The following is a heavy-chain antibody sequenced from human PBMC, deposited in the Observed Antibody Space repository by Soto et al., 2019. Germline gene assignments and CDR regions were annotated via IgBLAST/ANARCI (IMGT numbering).Heavy chain of an antibody. D-gene: IGHD7-27*01. CDR1: GYTFTGYY. CDR3: ACEGLVEHRLGQDV. V-gene: IGHV1-2*02. J-gene: IGHJ6*02. CDR2: INPNSGGT. Sequence: GDSVKVSCKTSGYTFTGYYMHWVCPAPGQGLEVMGWINPNSGGTNYAQKFQGRVTMTRDTSISTADMELSRLRSDDTAVYYCACEGLVEHRLGQDVSAQRTSDIVSS.